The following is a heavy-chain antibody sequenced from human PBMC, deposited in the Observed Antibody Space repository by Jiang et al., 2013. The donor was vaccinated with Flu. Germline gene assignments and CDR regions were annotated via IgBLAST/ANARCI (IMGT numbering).Heavy chain of an antibody. V-gene: IGHV4-61*06. J-gene: IGHJ6*02. Sequence: LEWIGYIYDSATTNYNPSVKSRLTMSIDTSKNQXSLKLSSVTAADTAVYYCARGGLANCSSTSCYPYYYYGMDVWGQGTTVTVSS. CDR2: IYDSATT. CDR3: ARGGLANCSSTSCYPYYYYGMDV. D-gene: IGHD2-2*01.